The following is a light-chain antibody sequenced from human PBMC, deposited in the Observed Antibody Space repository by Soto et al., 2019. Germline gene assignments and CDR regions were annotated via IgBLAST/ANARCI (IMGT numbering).Light chain of an antibody. V-gene: IGKV1-16*01. CDR2: TAS. CDR3: QQYESFPLT. Sequence: DLQMTQSPSSLSASVGDSVTITCRASQGINKFLAWFQQKPGTAPKSLISTASRLQSGVPSRFSGSGSGTHFTLTINNLQPEDFATYYCQQYESFPLTFGGGTRVEIK. J-gene: IGKJ4*01. CDR1: QGINKF.